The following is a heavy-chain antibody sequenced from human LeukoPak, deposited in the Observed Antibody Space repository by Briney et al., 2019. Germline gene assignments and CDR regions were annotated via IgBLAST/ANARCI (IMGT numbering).Heavy chain of an antibody. V-gene: IGHV4-39*01. CDR2: IYYSGST. CDR1: GGSISSSSYY. CDR3: ARQGTMTRGGYWLDP. Sequence: PSETLSLTCSVSGGSISSSSYYWGWIRQPPEKGLEWIGSIYYSGSTYYNPSLKSRVTISVDTSKNQFSLKLSSVTAADTAVYYCARQGTMTRGGYWLDPWGRGTLVTVSS. J-gene: IGHJ5*02. D-gene: IGHD3-10*01.